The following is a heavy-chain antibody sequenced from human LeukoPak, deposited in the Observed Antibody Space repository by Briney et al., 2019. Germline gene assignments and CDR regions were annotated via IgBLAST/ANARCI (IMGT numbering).Heavy chain of an antibody. J-gene: IGHJ4*02. CDR1: GGSISSSNFY. Sequence: SSETLSLTCTVSGGSISSSNFYWGWIRQPPGKGLEWIGSIYYSGSTYYNPSLESRVTMSVDTSKNQFSLKLSSVTAADTAVYYCAREALRGSLAFDYWGQGTLVTVSS. CDR3: AREALRGSLAFDY. V-gene: IGHV4-39*07. D-gene: IGHD3-10*01. CDR2: IYYSGST.